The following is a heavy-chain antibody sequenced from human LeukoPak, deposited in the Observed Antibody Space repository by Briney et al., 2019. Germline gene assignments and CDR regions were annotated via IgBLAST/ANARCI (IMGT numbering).Heavy chain of an antibody. CDR3: ARARYDSSGYYLDY. CDR2: IYYSGST. Sequence: SETLSPTCTVSGGSISSYYWSWIRQPPGKGLEWIGYIYYSGSTNYNPSLKSRVTISVDTSKNQFSLKLSSVTAADTAVYYCARARYDSSGYYLDYWGQGTLVTVSS. CDR1: GGSISSYY. D-gene: IGHD3-22*01. J-gene: IGHJ4*02. V-gene: IGHV4-59*01.